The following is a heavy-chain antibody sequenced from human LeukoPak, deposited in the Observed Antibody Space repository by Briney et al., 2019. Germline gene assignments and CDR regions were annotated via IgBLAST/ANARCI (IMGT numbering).Heavy chain of an antibody. CDR1: GFPFDEHG. CDR3: ARAPITSPFYFDY. D-gene: IGHD2-2*01. Sequence: AGGSLRLSCTASGFPFDEHGMSWVRHVPGKGLEWVSGINWSGGSTGYADPLRGRFTISRDNAKNSLYLQMDSLRAEDTALYYCARAPITSPFYFDYWGQGTLVTVSS. J-gene: IGHJ4*02. CDR2: INWSGGST. V-gene: IGHV3-20*04.